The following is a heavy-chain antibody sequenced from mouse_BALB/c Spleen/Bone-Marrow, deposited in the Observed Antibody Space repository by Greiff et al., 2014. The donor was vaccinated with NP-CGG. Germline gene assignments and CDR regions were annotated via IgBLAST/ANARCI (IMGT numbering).Heavy chain of an antibody. CDR3: ARHESYGNYLYFDV. D-gene: IGHD2-10*02. Sequence: QVQLQQPGAGLVKPGASVKLSCKASGYTFTEYIIHWVKQRSGQGLEWIGWSYPGSGSIKYNEKFKDKATLTADKSSSTVYMELSRLTSEDSAVYFCARHESYGNYLYFDVWGAGTTVTVSS. CDR1: GYTFTEYI. J-gene: IGHJ1*01. V-gene: IGHV1-62-2*01. CDR2: SYPGSGSI.